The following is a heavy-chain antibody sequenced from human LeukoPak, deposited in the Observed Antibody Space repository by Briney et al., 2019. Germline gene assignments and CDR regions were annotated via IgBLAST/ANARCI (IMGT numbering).Heavy chain of an antibody. Sequence: SETLSPTCTVSGGSISSSSYYWGWIRQPPGKGLEWIGSIYYSGSTYYNPSLKSRVTISVDTSKNQFSLKLSSVTAADTAVYYCAREDGRIDYWGQGTLVTVSS. CDR3: AREDGRIDY. D-gene: IGHD2-15*01. CDR1: GGSISSSSYY. J-gene: IGHJ4*02. V-gene: IGHV4-39*01. CDR2: IYYSGST.